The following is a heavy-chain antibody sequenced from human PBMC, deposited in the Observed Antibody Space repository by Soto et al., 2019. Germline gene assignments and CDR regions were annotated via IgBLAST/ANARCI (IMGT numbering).Heavy chain of an antibody. V-gene: IGHV3-33*01. J-gene: IGHJ4*02. CDR3: ARAGTNGTTATRMIGGH. D-gene: IGHD1-1*01. CDR2: IWYDGSNK. CDR1: GFTFSSYG. Sequence: QVQLVESGGGVVQPGRSLRLSCAASGFTFSSYGMHWVRQAPGKGLEWVAVIWYDGSNKYYADSVKGRFTISRDNSKNTLYLRMNSLRAEDTAVYDCARAGTNGTTATRMIGGHWGQGTLVTVSS.